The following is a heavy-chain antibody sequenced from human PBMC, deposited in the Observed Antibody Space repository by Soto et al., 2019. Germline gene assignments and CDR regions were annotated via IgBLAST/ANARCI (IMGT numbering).Heavy chain of an antibody. V-gene: IGHV3-7*01. CDR3: ASGSSLPPRYYYMDV. J-gene: IGHJ6*03. D-gene: IGHD6-6*01. CDR1: GFTFSSYW. CDR2: IKQDGSEK. Sequence: PGGSLSLSCAASGFTFSSYWMSWVRQAPGKGLEWVANIKQDGSEKYYVDSVKGRFTISRDNAKNSLYLQMNSLRAEDTAVYYCASGSSLPPRYYYMDVWGKGTTVTVSS.